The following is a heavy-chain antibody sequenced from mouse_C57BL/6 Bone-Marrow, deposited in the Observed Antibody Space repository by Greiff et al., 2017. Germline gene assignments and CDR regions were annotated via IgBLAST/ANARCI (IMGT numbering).Heavy chain of an antibody. V-gene: IGHV1-59*01. D-gene: IGHD2-2*01. CDR1: GYTFTSYW. CDR2: IDPSDSYT. CDR3: APGVTTPYYFDY. Sequence: QVQLQQPGAELVRPGTSVKLSCKASGYTFTSYWMHWVKQRPGQGLEWIGVIDPSDSYTNYNQKFKGKATLTVDKSSSTAYMQLKSLTSEDSAVYYCAPGVTTPYYFDYWGQGTTLTVSS. J-gene: IGHJ2*01.